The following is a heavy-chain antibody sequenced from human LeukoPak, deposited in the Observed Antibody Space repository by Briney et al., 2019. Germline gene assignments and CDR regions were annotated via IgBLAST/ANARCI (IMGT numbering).Heavy chain of an antibody. Sequence: EASVKVSCKASGYTFTSYGISWVRQAPGQGLEWMGWISAYNGNTNYAQKLQGRVTMTTDTSTSTAYMELRSLRSDDTAVYYCARDLGLVVAATQNAFDIWGQGTMVTVSS. CDR3: ARDLGLVVAATQNAFDI. V-gene: IGHV1-18*01. J-gene: IGHJ3*02. D-gene: IGHD2-15*01. CDR2: ISAYNGNT. CDR1: GYTFTSYG.